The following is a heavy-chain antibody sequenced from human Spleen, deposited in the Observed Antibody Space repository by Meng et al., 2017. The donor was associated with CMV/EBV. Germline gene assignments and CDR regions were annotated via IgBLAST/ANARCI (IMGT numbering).Heavy chain of an antibody. J-gene: IGHJ5*02. Sequence: SYCWGWIRQPPGKGLEWIGSIHYSGITYYNPSLKSRVTISIDTSKNQFSLNLSSVTAADTAVYYCARDTNSNYDFWSGPGQGWFDPWGQGTLVTVSS. V-gene: IGHV4-39*07. CDR1: SYC. CDR2: IHYSGIT. D-gene: IGHD3-3*01. CDR3: ARDTNSNYDFWSGPGQGWFDP.